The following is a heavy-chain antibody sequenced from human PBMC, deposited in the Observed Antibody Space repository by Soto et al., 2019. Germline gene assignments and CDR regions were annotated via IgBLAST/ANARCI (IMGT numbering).Heavy chain of an antibody. Sequence: SETLSLTCTVSGGSLGSSSYYWGWIRQSPGKGLEWIGNIYYSGNTFYNPSLKSRVTISVDTTKNQIYLHLSAVTAADTAIFYCASIAAPGTTHFDFWGQGTLVTVSS. D-gene: IGHD6-13*01. CDR3: ASIAAPGTTHFDF. J-gene: IGHJ4*02. CDR2: IYYSGNT. V-gene: IGHV4-39*01. CDR1: GGSLGSSSYY.